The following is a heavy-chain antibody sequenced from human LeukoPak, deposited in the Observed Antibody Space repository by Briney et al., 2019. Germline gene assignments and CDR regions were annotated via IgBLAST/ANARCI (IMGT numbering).Heavy chain of an antibody. CDR1: GYTFTSYD. V-gene: IGHV1-8*01. CDR2: MNPNSGNT. CDR3: ARYKHPASFDY. J-gene: IGHJ4*02. D-gene: IGHD1-14*01. Sequence: ASVKVSCTASGYTFTSYDINWVRQATGEGLEWMGWMNPNSGNTGYAPKFQGRVTITGNTSISTAYMELSSLRSEDTAVYYCARYKHPASFDYWGQGTLVTVSS.